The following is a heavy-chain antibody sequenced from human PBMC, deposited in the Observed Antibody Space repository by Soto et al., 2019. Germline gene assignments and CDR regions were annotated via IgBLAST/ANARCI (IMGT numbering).Heavy chain of an antibody. J-gene: IGHJ6*02. Sequence: EVPLVESGGGLVQPGGSLRLSCAASGFTLSSYDIHWVRQATGESLAWVSGIGSGGDTHYADSVKGRFIISREDGKNSLYLQMNNLRVGDTAVYYCTRKTPPTGMEVWGQGATVTVSS. CDR3: TRKTPPTGMEV. D-gene: IGHD3-9*01. V-gene: IGHV3-13*01. CDR1: GFTLSSYD. CDR2: IGSGGDT.